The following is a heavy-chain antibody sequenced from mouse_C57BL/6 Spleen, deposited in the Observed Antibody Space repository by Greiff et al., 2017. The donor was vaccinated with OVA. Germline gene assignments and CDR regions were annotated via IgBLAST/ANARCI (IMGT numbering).Heavy chain of an antibody. CDR3: AGYYGSSGYFDY. D-gene: IGHD1-1*01. CDR2: ISDGGSYT. J-gene: IGHJ2*01. Sequence: EVQLVESGGGLVKPGGSLKLSCAASGFTFSSYAMSWDRQTPEKRLEWVATISDGGSYTYYPDNVKGRFTISRDNAKNNLYLQMSHLKSEDTAMYYCAGYYGSSGYFDYWGQGTTLTVSS. CDR1: GFTFSSYA. V-gene: IGHV5-4*01.